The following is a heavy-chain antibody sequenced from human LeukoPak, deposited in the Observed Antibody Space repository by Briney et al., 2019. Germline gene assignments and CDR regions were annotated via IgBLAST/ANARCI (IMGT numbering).Heavy chain of an antibody. CDR2: IYTSGST. CDR3: AREGCYDSSGYDY. D-gene: IGHD3-22*01. J-gene: IGHJ4*02. Sequence: SETLSLTCTVSGGSISSGSYYWSWIRQPAGKGLEWIGRIYTSGSTNYNPSLKSRVTISVDTSKNQFSLKLSSVTAADTAVYYCAREGCYDSSGYDYWGQGTLDTVSS. CDR1: GGSISSGSYY. V-gene: IGHV4-61*02.